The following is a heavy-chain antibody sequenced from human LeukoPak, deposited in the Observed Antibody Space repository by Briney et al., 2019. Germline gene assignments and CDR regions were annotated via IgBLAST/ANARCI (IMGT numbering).Heavy chain of an antibody. J-gene: IGHJ5*02. D-gene: IGHD2-15*01. V-gene: IGHV4-59*08. CDR3: ARLGYCSGGSCYPGTWFDP. CDR2: IYYSGST. Sequence: SETLSLTCTVSGGSISSYYWSWIRQPPGKGLEWIGYIYYSGSTNYNPSLKSRVTISVDTSKNQFSLKLSSVTAADTAVYYCARLGYCSGGSCYPGTWFDPWGQGTLVTVSS. CDR1: GGSISSYY.